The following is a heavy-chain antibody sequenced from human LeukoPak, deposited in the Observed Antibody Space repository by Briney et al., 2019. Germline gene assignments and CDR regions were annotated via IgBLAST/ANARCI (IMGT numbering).Heavy chain of an antibody. CDR1: GFTFNHYG. J-gene: IGHJ4*02. CDR3: ARDAQRGFDYSNSLEY. D-gene: IGHD4-11*01. Sequence: GGSLRLSCAVSGFTFNHYGMHWVRQAPGKGLEWVAVIWSDGTNQYYADSVKGRFTISRDDSGSTVYLQMNSLRPEDTGVYYCARDAQRGFDYSNSLEYWGQGTPVTVST. V-gene: IGHV3-33*08. CDR2: IWSDGTNQ.